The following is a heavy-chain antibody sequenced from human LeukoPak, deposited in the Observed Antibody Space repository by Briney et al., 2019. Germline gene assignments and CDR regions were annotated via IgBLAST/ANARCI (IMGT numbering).Heavy chain of an antibody. D-gene: IGHD4-17*01. V-gene: IGHV1-69*05. CDR2: IIPIFGTA. CDR1: GGTFSSYA. CDR3: AKDLSYGDFIFDY. Sequence: GASVKVSCKASGGTFSSYAISWVRQAPGQGLEWMGRIIPIFGTANYAQKFQGRVTITTDESTSTAYMKLSSLRSEDTAVYYCAKDLSYGDFIFDYWGQGTLVTVSS. J-gene: IGHJ4*02.